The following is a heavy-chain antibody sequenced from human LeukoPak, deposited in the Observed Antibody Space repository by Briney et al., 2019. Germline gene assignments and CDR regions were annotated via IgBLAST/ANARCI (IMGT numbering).Heavy chain of an antibody. CDR3: AKASRQGAVASPLDY. J-gene: IGHJ4*02. D-gene: IGHD6-19*01. Sequence: GGSLRLSCAASGFTFTPYAMSWVRQAPGEGLEWVAGIGGVGDRTYYADSVKGRFTISRDNSKDTLFLQMNSLKAEDTAVYYCAKASRQGAVASPLDYWGQGTLVTVSS. V-gene: IGHV3-23*01. CDR1: GFTFTPYA. CDR2: IGGVGDRT.